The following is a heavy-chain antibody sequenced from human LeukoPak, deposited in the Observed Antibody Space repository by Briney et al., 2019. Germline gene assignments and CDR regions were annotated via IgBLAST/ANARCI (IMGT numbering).Heavy chain of an antibody. CDR1: GFTFSSYE. Sequence: GGSLRLSCAASGFTFSSYEMNWVRQAPGKGLEWVSYISSSGSTIYYADSVKGRLTISRDNAKNSLYLQMHSLTAEDTAVYYCARASRDRSWYIDDCWGQGTLVTVSS. V-gene: IGHV3-48*03. CDR2: ISSSGSTI. CDR3: ARASRDRSWYIDDC. J-gene: IGHJ4*02. D-gene: IGHD6-13*01.